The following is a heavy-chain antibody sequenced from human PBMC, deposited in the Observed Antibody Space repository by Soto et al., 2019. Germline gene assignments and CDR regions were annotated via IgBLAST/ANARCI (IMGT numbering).Heavy chain of an antibody. CDR3: ARFVRSCSGTTCYTRADV. Sequence: QVQLQESGPGLVKPSETLSLTCTVSGGSVSSDTHYWSWIRQPPGKRLEWIGFIYSSGSTNYNPSRKRRVTMSVDTSKNQFSLKLRSVIVADTAVYHCARFVRSCSGTTCYTRADVWGQGTTVTVSS. D-gene: IGHD2-2*02. J-gene: IGHJ6*02. CDR1: GGSVSSDTHY. CDR2: IYSSGST. V-gene: IGHV4-61*01.